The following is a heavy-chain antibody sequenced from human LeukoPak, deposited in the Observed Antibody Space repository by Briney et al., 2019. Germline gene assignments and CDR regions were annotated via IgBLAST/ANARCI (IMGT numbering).Heavy chain of an antibody. V-gene: IGHV1-46*01. J-gene: IGHJ4*02. D-gene: IGHD6-6*01. Sequence: GASVKVSCKASGYSFTSYYMHWVRQAPGQGLEWMGIINPSGGSTSYAQKFQGRVTMTRDTSTSTVYMELSSLRSEDTAVYYCARSGQSRNFDYWGQGTLVTVSS. CDR3: ARSGQSRNFDY. CDR1: GYSFTSYY. CDR2: INPSGGST.